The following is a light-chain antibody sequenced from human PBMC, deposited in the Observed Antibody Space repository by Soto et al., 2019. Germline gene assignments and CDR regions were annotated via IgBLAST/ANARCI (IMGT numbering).Light chain of an antibody. J-gene: IGKJ1*01. CDR2: GAS. V-gene: IGKV3-20*01. CDR1: QTVRNNY. CDR3: QQYGSSGT. Sequence: ELVLTQSRGTLSWSGGERATLSCRASQTVRNNYLAWYQQKPGQAPRLLIYGASNRATGIPDRFNRSRSGTDFTLTISRLEPEDFAVYYCQQYGSSGTFGQGTKVDIK.